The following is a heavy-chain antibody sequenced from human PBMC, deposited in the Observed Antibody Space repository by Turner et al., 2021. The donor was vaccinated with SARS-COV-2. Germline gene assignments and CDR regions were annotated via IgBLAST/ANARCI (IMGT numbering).Heavy chain of an antibody. CDR3: ARVVVLRRAYFDY. CDR1: GGSISSGDYY. J-gene: IGHJ4*02. V-gene: IGHV4-30-4*01. Sequence: QVQLQESGPGLVNPSQTLSLPCTVSGGSISSGDYYWSWIRQPPGKGLEWIGYIYYSGSTYYNPSLKSRLTISVDTSKNQFSLKLSSVTAADTAVYYCARVVVLRRAYFDYWGQGTLVTVSS. D-gene: IGHD2-8*01. CDR2: IYYSGST.